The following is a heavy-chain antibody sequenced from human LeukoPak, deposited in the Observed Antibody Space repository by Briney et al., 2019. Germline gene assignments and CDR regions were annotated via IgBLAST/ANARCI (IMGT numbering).Heavy chain of an antibody. D-gene: IGHD3-3*02. CDR1: GFTVSSNY. Sequence: PGGSLRLSCTVSGFTVSSNYMSWVRQAPGKGLEWVSVIYSGGGTYYADSVKGRFTISRDNSKNTVYLQMNSLRAEDTAVYYCARHLWDIWGQGTMVTVSS. CDR3: ARHLWDI. CDR2: IYSGGGT. J-gene: IGHJ3*02. V-gene: IGHV3-53*01.